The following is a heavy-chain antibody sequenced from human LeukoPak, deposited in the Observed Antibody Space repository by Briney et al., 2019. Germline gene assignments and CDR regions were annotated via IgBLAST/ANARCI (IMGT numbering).Heavy chain of an antibody. Sequence: GGSLRLSCAASGFTFSSYAMNWVRQAPGKGLEWVSSISSSSSYIYYADSVKGRFTISRDNAKNSLYLQMNSLRAEDTAVYYCAREGVTGTSLEYWGQGTLVIVSS. CDR3: AREGVTGTSLEY. V-gene: IGHV3-21*01. D-gene: IGHD6-19*01. CDR1: GFTFSSYA. CDR2: ISSSSSYI. J-gene: IGHJ4*02.